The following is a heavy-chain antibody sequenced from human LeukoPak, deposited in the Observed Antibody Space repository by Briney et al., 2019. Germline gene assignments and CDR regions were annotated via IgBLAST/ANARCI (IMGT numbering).Heavy chain of an antibody. CDR3: ARDSSSGWYSAFDI. D-gene: IGHD6-19*01. CDR1: GFTVSSNY. CDR2: IYSGGST. Sequence: PGGSLRLSCAASGFTVSSNYMSWVRQAPGKGLEWVSVIYSGGSTYYADSVKGRFTNSRDNSKNTLYLQMNSLRAEDTAVYYCARDSSSGWYSAFDIWGQGTMVTVSS. J-gene: IGHJ3*02. V-gene: IGHV3-53*01.